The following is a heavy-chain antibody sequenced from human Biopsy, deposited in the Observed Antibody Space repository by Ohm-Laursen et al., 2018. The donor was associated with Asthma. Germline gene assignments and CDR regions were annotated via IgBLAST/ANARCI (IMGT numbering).Heavy chain of an antibody. V-gene: IGHV3-30-3*01. D-gene: IGHD3-3*01. CDR2: GGSYYDRGLK. CDR1: GFTFRSYA. J-gene: IGHJ4*02. Sequence: SLRLSCAASGFTFRSYAIHWVRQAPGKGLEWVAVGGSYYDRGLKYYADSVNGRFTVSRDDSKNTLYLQMNSLRPDDTAVYYCARDVMEWYLPAFDFWGQGTLVTVSS. CDR3: ARDVMEWYLPAFDF.